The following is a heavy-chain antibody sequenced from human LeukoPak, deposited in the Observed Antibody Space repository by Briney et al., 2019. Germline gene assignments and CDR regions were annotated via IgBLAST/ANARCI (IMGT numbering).Heavy chain of an antibody. J-gene: IGHJ4*02. CDR3: AREGSMTARPFVSIDY. D-gene: IGHD6-6*01. CDR1: GGSISSADYY. V-gene: IGHV4-61*08. Sequence: SETLSLTCTVSGGSISSADYYWSWIRQPPGKGLEWIGYIYYSGSTNYSPSLKSRVTISVDTSKNQFSLKLSSVTAADTAVYYCAREGSMTARPFVSIDYWGQGTLVTISS. CDR2: IYYSGST.